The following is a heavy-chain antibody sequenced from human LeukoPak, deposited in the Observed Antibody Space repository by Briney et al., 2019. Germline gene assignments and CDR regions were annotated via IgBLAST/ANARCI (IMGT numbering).Heavy chain of an antibody. CDR2: ISSSSSYI. V-gene: IGHV3-21*04. Sequence: PGGSLRLSCAASGFTFSSYSMNWVRQAPGKGLEWVSSISSSSSYIYYADSVKGRFTISRDNAKNSLYLQMNSLRAEDTAVYYCAKGPTTVVGGGYFDYWGQGTLVTVSS. CDR1: GFTFSSYS. CDR3: AKGPTTVVGGGYFDY. J-gene: IGHJ4*02. D-gene: IGHD4-23*01.